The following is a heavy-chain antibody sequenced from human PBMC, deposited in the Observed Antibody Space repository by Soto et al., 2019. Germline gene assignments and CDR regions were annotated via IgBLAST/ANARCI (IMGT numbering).Heavy chain of an antibody. CDR3: ARVMFRGVTHIHYGMDV. D-gene: IGHD3-10*01. J-gene: IGHJ6*02. CDR1: GFTFSSYG. Sequence: PGGSLRLSCAASGFTFSSYGMHWVRQAPGKGLEWVAVIWYDGSNKYYADSVKGRFTISRDNSKNTLYLQMNSLRAEDTAVYYCARVMFRGVTHIHYGMDVWGQGTTVTVSS. V-gene: IGHV3-33*01. CDR2: IWYDGSNK.